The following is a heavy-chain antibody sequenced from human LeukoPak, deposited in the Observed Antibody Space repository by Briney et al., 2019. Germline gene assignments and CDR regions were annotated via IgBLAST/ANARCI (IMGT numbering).Heavy chain of an antibody. V-gene: IGHV3-7*01. CDR2: IKPGGGER. D-gene: IGHD3-16*01. CDR3: MRGGGDY. Sequence: GGSLRLSCVASGITLSTYGMNWVRQAPGKGLEWVANIKPGGGERYYVDSVKGRFTICRDNAKNSVDLQMNSLRVEDTAVYYCMRGGGDYWGQGTLVTVSS. CDR1: GITLSTYG. J-gene: IGHJ4*02.